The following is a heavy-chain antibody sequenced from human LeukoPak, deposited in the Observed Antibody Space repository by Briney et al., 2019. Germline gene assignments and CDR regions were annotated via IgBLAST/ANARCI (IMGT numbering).Heavy chain of an antibody. D-gene: IGHD6-25*01. CDR2: IDHSGST. CDR1: GYSISSGYY. CDR3: ARGGSRQYFQH. J-gene: IGHJ1*01. V-gene: IGHV4-38-2*02. Sequence: PSETLSLTCTVSGYSISSGYYWSWIRQPPGKGLEWIGEIDHSGSTNYNPYLKSRVTISVDTSKYQFSLKVNSVIAADTAVYYCARGGSRQYFQHWGQGTLVTVSS.